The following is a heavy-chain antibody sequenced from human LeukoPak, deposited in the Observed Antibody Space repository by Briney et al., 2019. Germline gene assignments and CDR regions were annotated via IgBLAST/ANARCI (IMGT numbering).Heavy chain of an antibody. V-gene: IGHV1-18*01. Sequence: ASVKVSCKASGYTFTSYGISWVRQAPGQGLAWLGWINTYNGNTHYAQKLQGRVTMTTDTATSTAYMELRSLRSDDTAAYYCARDAPGLAYYYGLDVWGQGTTVTVSS. J-gene: IGHJ6*02. D-gene: IGHD3-10*01. CDR1: GYTFTSYG. CDR3: ARDAPGLAYYYGLDV. CDR2: INTYNGNT.